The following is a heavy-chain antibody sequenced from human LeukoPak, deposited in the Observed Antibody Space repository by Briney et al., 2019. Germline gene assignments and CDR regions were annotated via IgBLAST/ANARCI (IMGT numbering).Heavy chain of an antibody. CDR3: ARRAATTVTTQYDY. D-gene: IGHD4-17*01. J-gene: IGHJ4*02. CDR2: ISAYNGNT. CDR1: GYTFTSYS. Sequence: GASVKVSCKASGYTFTSYSISWVRQAPGQGLEWMGWISAYNGNTNYAQKLQGRVTMTTDTSTSTAYMELRSLRSDDTAVYYCARRAATTVTTQYDYWGQGTLVTVSS. V-gene: IGHV1-18*04.